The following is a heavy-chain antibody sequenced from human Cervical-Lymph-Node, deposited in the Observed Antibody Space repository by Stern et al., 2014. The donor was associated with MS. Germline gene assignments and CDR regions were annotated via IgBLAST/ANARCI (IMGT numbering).Heavy chain of an antibody. Sequence: QLVQSGGGVVQPGRSLRLSCAASGFTFSSYGMHWVRQAPGKGLEWVAVIWYDGSNKYYADSVKGRFTISRDNSKNTLYLQMNSLRAEDTAVYYCARDRRITGTTYYYYGMDVWGQGTTVTVSS. V-gene: IGHV3-33*01. CDR1: GFTFSSYG. J-gene: IGHJ6*02. CDR3: ARDRRITGTTYYYYGMDV. CDR2: IWYDGSNK. D-gene: IGHD1-7*01.